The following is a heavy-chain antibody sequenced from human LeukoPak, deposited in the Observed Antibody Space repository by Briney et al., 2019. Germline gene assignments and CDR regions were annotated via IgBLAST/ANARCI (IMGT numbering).Heavy chain of an antibody. CDR3: EKGTWSQLWSLDY. V-gene: IGHV3-9*01. CDR2: FSWNSGSI. J-gene: IGHJ4*02. D-gene: IGHD5-18*01. CDR1: VFPFGYYP. Sequence: GGSLRLSCGVSVFPFGYYPMHWVRQAPGRGLEWVSGFSWNSGSIGYADSVKGRFPIPRENAKNSLSMQTNSLRAEDTALYYLEKGTWSQLWSLDYWGQGTLVTVSS.